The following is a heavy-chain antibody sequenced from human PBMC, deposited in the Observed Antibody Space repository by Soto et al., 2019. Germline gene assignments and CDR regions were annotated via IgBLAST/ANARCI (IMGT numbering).Heavy chain of an antibody. CDR2: IYYSGST. D-gene: IGHD1-26*01. CDR3: ARDRGPWTNFDY. J-gene: IGHJ4*02. Sequence: QVQLQESGPGLVKPSQTLSLTCTVSGGSISSGGYYWSWIRQHPGKGLEWIGYIYYSGSTYYNPSLRSRVTISVDTSKTQFSLKLSSVTAADTAVYYCARDRGPWTNFDYWGQGTLVTVSS. CDR1: GGSISSGGYY. V-gene: IGHV4-31*03.